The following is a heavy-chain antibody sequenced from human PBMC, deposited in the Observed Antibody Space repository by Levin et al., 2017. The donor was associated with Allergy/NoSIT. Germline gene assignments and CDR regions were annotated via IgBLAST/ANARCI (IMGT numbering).Heavy chain of an antibody. Sequence: GGFLRLSCEASGFTFSIYSMNWVRQVPGKGLEWISYIGSTSATIYYADSVKGRFTVSRDNAKGSLYLHMNSLRAEDTAVYYCARDAIGFDYYGMDVWGQGTTVTVSS. CDR3: ARDAIGFDYYGMDV. J-gene: IGHJ6*02. V-gene: IGHV3-48*01. CDR1: GFTFSIYS. CDR2: IGSTSATI. D-gene: IGHD3-10*01.